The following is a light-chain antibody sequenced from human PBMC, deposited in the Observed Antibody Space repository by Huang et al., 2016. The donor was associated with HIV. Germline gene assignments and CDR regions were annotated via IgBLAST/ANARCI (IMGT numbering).Light chain of an antibody. Sequence: DIQMTQSPSSLSASVGDRVTITCRASQDIRSSLAWYQQKPGKTPKLLLFAASRLESGVPSRFSGSGSGTDYTLTISSLQPEDFATYYCRQYYTTPRDTFGQGTRLAIK. J-gene: IGKJ5*01. CDR1: QDIRSS. CDR2: AAS. V-gene: IGKV1-NL1*01. CDR3: RQYYTTPRDT.